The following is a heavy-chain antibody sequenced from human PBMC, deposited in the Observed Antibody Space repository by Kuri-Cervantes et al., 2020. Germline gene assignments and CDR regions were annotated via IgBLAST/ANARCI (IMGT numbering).Heavy chain of an antibody. J-gene: IGHJ4*02. CDR3: ARGDYGDY. CDR2: IYSGGST. CDR1: GFTVSSNY. V-gene: IGHV3-66*02. Sequence: GESLKISCAASGFTVSSNYMSWVRRAPGKGLEWVSVIYSGGSTYYADSVKGRFTISRDNSKNTLYLQMNSLRAEDTAVYYCARGDYGDYWGQGTLVTVSS.